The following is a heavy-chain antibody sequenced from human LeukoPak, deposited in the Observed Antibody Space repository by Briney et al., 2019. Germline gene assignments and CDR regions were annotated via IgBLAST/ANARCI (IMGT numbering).Heavy chain of an antibody. CDR1: GFTFSDSW. Sequence: GGSLRLSCAASGFTFSDSWMSWVRQAPGKGLEWVANMNQDGSAKDYVDSVKGRFTISRDNARNSLYLQMSSLRAEDTAVYYCATYTHWVAGDVWGQGTAVTVSS. J-gene: IGHJ6*02. CDR2: MNQDGSAK. CDR3: ATYTHWVAGDV. D-gene: IGHD3-16*01. V-gene: IGHV3-7*01.